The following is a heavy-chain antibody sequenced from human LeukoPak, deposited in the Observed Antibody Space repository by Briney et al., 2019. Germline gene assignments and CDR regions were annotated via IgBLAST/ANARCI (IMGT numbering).Heavy chain of an antibody. CDR3: ARHLLSGSAYFDY. Sequence: SETLSLTCTASGGSISSYYWSWVRQPPGKGLEWIGSIYYSGSTYYNPSLKSRVTISVDTSKNQFSLRLSSVTAADTAVYYCARHLLSGSAYFDYWGQGTLVTVSS. CDR2: IYYSGST. CDR1: GGSISSYY. D-gene: IGHD2-15*01. J-gene: IGHJ4*02. V-gene: IGHV4-59*05.